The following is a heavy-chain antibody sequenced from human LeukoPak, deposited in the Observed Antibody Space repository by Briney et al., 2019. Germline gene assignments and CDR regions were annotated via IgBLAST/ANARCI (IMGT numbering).Heavy chain of an antibody. V-gene: IGHV4-31*03. CDR3: ARDATIAAAGPGYFDY. CDR1: GGSISSGGYD. Sequence: SQTLSLTCTVSGGSISSGGYDWSWIRQHPGKGLEWIGYIYYSGSTYYNPSLKSRVTISVDTSKNQFSLKLSSVTAADTAVYYCARDATIAAAGPGYFDYWGQGTLVTVSS. J-gene: IGHJ4*02. CDR2: IYYSGST. D-gene: IGHD6-13*01.